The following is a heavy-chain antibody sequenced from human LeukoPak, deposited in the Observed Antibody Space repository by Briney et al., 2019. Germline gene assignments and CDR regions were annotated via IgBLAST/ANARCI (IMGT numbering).Heavy chain of an antibody. D-gene: IGHD6-19*01. CDR3: AKDLTRIAVAGTVFDY. CDR1: GFTFSSYG. Sequence: GGSLRLSCAASGFTFSSYGMHWVRQAPGKGLEWVAVISYDGSNKCYADSVKGRFTISRDNSKNTLYLQMNSLRAEDTAVYYCAKDLTRIAVAGTVFDYWGQGTLVTVSS. V-gene: IGHV3-30*18. CDR2: ISYDGSNK. J-gene: IGHJ4*02.